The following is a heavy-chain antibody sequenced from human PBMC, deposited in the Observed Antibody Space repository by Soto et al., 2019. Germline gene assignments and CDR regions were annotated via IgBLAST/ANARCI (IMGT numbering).Heavy chain of an antibody. J-gene: IGHJ6*02. V-gene: IGHV1-46*01. CDR3: ARDLVDYYDSSGYYGYGMDV. Sequence: ASVKVSCKASGYTFTSYYMHWVRQAPGQGLEWMGIINPSGGSTSYAQKFQGRVTMTRDTSTSTVYMELSSLRSEDTAVYYCARDLVDYYDSSGYYGYGMDVWGQGTTVTVSS. D-gene: IGHD3-22*01. CDR1: GYTFTSYY. CDR2: INPSGGST.